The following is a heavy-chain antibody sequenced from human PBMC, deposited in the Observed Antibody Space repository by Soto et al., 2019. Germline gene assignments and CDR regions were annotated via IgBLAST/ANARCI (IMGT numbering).Heavy chain of an antibody. J-gene: IGHJ3*01. V-gene: IGHV3-23*01. CDR2: IRGSGDGT. D-gene: IGHD4-17*01. CDR1: KFIFSTYA. CDR3: TRDPNGDYIGAFDF. Sequence: EVQVLESGGGSIQPGGSLSLSCTTSKFIFSTYAMTWVRQAPGEGLEWVSSIRGSGDGTSYADSVRGRLTISRGNSKNTLYLRMNSLRVEDTAVYYCTRDPNGDYIGAFDFWGQGMLVTVSS.